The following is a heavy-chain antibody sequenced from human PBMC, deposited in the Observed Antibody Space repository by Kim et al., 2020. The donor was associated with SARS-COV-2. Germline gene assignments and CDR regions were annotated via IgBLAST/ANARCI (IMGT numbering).Heavy chain of an antibody. J-gene: IGHJ4*02. V-gene: IGHV4-59*01. CDR2: IFYSGNT. D-gene: IGHD3-3*02. CDR3: ARSEGRASWHHFDY. CDR1: SDSFSAYY. Sequence: SETLSLTCTVSSDSFSAYYWSWIRQFPGKGLEWIGYIFYSGNTNYSPSLKGRVTISWDTSRSQFSLDLTSVTEADTAVYYCARSEGRASWHHFDYWGQG.